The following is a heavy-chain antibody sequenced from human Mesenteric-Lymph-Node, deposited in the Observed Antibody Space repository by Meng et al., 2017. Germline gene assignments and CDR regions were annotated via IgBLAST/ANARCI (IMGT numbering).Heavy chain of an antibody. D-gene: IGHD3-22*01. CDR1: GYSISSGYY. J-gene: IGHJ4*02. CDR3: ARGRSSYDSSGYWFARQKKQYYFDY. V-gene: IGHV4-38-2*02. CDR2: IYHSGST. Sequence: SETLSLTCTVSGYSISSGYYWGWIRQPPGKGLEWIGSIYHSGSTYYNPSLKSRVTISVDTSKNQFSLKLSSVTAADTAVYYCARGRSSYDSSGYWFARQKKQYYFDYWGQGTLVTVSS.